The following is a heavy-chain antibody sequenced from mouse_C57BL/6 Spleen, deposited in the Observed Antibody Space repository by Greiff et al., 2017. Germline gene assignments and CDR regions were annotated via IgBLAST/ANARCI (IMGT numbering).Heavy chain of an antibody. CDR3: TREDYYFDY. J-gene: IGHJ2*01. CDR1: GYTFTDYE. V-gene: IGHV1-15*01. Sequence: QVQLQQSGAELVRPGASVTLSCKASGYTFTDYEMHWVKQTPVHGLEWIGAIDPETGGTAYNQKFKGKAILTADKSSSTAYMALRSLTSEDSAVYYCTREDYYFDYWGQGTTLTVSS. CDR2: IDPETGGT.